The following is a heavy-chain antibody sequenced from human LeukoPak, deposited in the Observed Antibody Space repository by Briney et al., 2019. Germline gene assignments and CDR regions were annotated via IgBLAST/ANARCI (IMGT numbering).Heavy chain of an antibody. V-gene: IGHV3-48*01. D-gene: IGHD3-3*01. CDR3: ARVWSGPGAGAFMDV. Sequence: GGSLRLSCAASGFTFSSYSMNWVRQAPGKGLEWVSYISSSSSTIYYADSVKGRFTISRDNAKNSLYLQMNSLRAEDTAVYYCARVWSGPGAGAFMDVWGEGTTVTVSS. CDR2: ISSSSSTI. CDR1: GFTFSSYS. J-gene: IGHJ6*04.